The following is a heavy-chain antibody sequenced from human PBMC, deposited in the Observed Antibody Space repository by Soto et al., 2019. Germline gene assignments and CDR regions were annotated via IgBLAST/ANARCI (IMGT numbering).Heavy chain of an antibody. CDR2: IYNGGRT. V-gene: IGHV4-30-4*01. CDR1: SDSISSDGYH. J-gene: IGHJ4*02. Sequence: SETLSLTCTVSSDSISSDGYHWSWIRQSPGKGLEWIGYIYNGGRTFYRPSLESRINMSLDATKNSYSLRLTSVTAADTAVYYCARAPVGMDSINFFDHWGQGILVTVSS. D-gene: IGHD2-8*01. CDR3: ARAPVGMDSINFFDH.